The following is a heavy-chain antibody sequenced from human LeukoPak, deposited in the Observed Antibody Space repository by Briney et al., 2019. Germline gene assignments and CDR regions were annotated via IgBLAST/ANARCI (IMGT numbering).Heavy chain of an antibody. CDR1: GYTFTSYY. CDR2: INPSGGST. V-gene: IGHV1-46*01. Sequence: ASVKVSCKASGYTFTSYYMHWVRQAPGQGLEWMGIINPSGGSTSYAQKFQGRVTMTRDTSTSTVYMELSSLRSEDTAVYYCARERRYFDWLLRYYYGMDVWGQGTTVTVSS. CDR3: ARERRYFDWLLRYYYGMDV. J-gene: IGHJ6*02. D-gene: IGHD3-9*01.